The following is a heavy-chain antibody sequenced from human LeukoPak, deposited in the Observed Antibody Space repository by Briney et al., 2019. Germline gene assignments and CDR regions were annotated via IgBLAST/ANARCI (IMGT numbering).Heavy chain of an antibody. CDR1: GFTFSSYG. V-gene: IGHV3-30*02. CDR2: IRYDGSNK. J-gene: IGHJ5*02. D-gene: IGHD1-26*01. Sequence: GGSLRLSCAASGFTFSSYGMHWVRQAPGKGLEWVAFIRYDGSNKYYADSVKGRFTISRDNSKNTAYLQMNSLKTEDTAVYYCTRPTDRSYPAWGQGTLVTVSS. CDR3: TRPTDRSYPA.